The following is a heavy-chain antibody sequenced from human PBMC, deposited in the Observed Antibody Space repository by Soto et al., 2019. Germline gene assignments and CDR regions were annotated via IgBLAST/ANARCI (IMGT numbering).Heavy chain of an antibody. CDR2: VYPGDSDA. CDR1: GYIFTNYW. J-gene: IGHJ4*02. CDR3: ARRGAFSDFWSGSNGGFDF. V-gene: IGHV5-51*01. D-gene: IGHD3-3*01. Sequence: GESLKISCKGSGYIFTNYWIGWVRQMPGKGLEWMGIVYPGDSDARYSLSFQGQVTISTDKSINTAYLQWTSLKASDTAIYYCARRGAFSDFWSGSNGGFDFWGQGTLVTVPS.